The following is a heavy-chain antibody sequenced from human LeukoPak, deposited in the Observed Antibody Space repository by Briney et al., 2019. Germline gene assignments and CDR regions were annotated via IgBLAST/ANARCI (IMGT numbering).Heavy chain of an antibody. CDR1: GFSVSRYW. CDR2: IKQDESEK. D-gene: IGHD1-26*01. Sequence: GGSLRLSCAASGFSVSRYWMSWVRQAPGEGLEWVANIKQDESEKDYVDSVRGQFTISRDNAKNSLYLQMNSLRAEDTALYYCATYSGAHHKTFDDWGQGTLVTVSS. V-gene: IGHV3-7*03. CDR3: ATYSGAHHKTFDD. J-gene: IGHJ4*02.